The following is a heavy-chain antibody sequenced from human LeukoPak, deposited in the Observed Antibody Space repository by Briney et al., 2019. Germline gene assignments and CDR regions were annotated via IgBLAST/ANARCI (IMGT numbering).Heavy chain of an antibody. CDR1: GYSFSNNG. J-gene: IGHJ3*02. V-gene: IGHV3-30*18. CDR3: AKPRGGDSWAFDI. CDR2: VSYDGSGK. D-gene: IGHD2-21*02. Sequence: GRSLRLSCVASGYSFSNNGMHWVRQAPGKGLEWVAGVSYDGSGKYYADSVKGRFTISRDNSKNTLYLQMNSLRPDDTAVYYCAKPRGGDSWAFDIWGHGTMVAVSS.